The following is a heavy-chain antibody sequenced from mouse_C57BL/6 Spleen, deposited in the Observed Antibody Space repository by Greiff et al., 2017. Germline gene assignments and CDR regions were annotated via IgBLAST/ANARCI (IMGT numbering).Heavy chain of an antibody. D-gene: IGHD3-2*02. J-gene: IGHJ2*01. CDR1: GYTFTSYG. Sequence: QVHVKQSGAELARPGASVKLSCKASGYTFTSYGISWVKQRTGQGLEWIGEIYPRSGNTYYTEKFKGKATLTADKSSSTAYMELRSLTSEDSAVYFGARCPTAQAIDYWGQGTTLTVSS. V-gene: IGHV1-81*01. CDR2: IYPRSGNT. CDR3: ARCPTAQAIDY.